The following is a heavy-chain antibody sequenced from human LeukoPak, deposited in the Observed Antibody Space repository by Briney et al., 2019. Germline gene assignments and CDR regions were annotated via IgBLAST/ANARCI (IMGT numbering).Heavy chain of an antibody. CDR3: ARNVTDCSSGSCYKMIDY. J-gene: IGHJ4*02. CDR1: GFTFSSYG. CDR2: IRYDGSNK. Sequence: GGSLRLSCAASGFTFSSYGMHWVRQAPGKGLEWVAFIRYDGSNKYYADSVKGRFTISRDNAKNSLYLQMNSLRVEDTALYYCARNVTDCSSGSCYKMIDYWGQGTLVTVSS. V-gene: IGHV3-30*02. D-gene: IGHD2-15*01.